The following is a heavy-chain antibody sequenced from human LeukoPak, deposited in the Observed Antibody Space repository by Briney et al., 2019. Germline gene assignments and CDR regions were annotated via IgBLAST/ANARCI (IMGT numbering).Heavy chain of an antibody. V-gene: IGHV4-30-4*01. J-gene: IGHJ4*02. CDR1: GGSISSGDYY. CDR3: AREHYGSGSYGPNY. CDR2: IYYSGST. D-gene: IGHD3-10*01. Sequence: SETLCLTCAVSGGSISSGDYYWSWLRQPPGKGLEWIGYIYYSGSTYYNSSLKSRVTISVDTSKNQFSLKLSSVTAADTAVYYCAREHYGSGSYGPNYWGQGTLVTVSS.